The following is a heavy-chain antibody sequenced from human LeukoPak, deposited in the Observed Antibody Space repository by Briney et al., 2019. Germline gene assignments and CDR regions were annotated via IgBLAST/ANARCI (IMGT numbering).Heavy chain of an antibody. CDR2: ISYDGSNK. J-gene: IGHJ4*02. Sequence: GGSLRLSCAASGFTFSSYAMSWVRQAPGKGLEWVAVISYDGSNKYYADSVKGRFTISRDNSKNTLYLQMNSLRAEDTAVYYCAKDRGVAAAVMDYWGQGTLVTVSS. CDR1: GFTFSSYA. V-gene: IGHV3-30*18. D-gene: IGHD6-13*01. CDR3: AKDRGVAAAVMDY.